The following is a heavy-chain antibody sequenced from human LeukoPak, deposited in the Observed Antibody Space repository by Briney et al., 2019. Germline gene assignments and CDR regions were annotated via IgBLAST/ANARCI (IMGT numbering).Heavy chain of an antibody. J-gene: IGHJ3*02. CDR2: IYPGDSDT. CDR1: GYSFTSYW. D-gene: IGHD3-22*01. Sequence: RGESLKISCQGSGYSFTSYWIGWVRQMPGKGLEWMGIIYPGDSDTRYSPSFQGQVTISADKSISTAYLQWSSLKASDTAMYYCARLDYYDSSGYYYAAFDIWGQGTMVTVSS. V-gene: IGHV5-51*01. CDR3: ARLDYYDSSGYYYAAFDI.